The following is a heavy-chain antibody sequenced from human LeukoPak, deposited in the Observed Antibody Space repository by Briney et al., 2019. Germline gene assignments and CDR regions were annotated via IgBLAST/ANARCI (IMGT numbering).Heavy chain of an antibody. D-gene: IGHD1-14*01. CDR1: GYTFTSYD. J-gene: IGHJ4*02. V-gene: IGHV1-8*01. Sequence: ASVKVSCKASGYTFTSYDINWVRQATGQGLEWMGWMNPNSGNTGYAQKFQGRVTMTRNTSISTAYMELSSLRSEDTAVYYYARTGSYAPPSGYWGQGTLVTVSS. CDR3: ARTGSYAPPSGY. CDR2: MNPNSGNT.